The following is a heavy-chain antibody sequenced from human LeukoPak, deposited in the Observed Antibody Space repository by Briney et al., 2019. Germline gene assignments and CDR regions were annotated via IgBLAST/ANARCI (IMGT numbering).Heavy chain of an antibody. CDR2: IGSSGTTR. CDR3: ALLAVASDFVY. CDR1: GFPFSIYE. J-gene: IGHJ4*02. V-gene: IGHV3-48*03. Sequence: GGSLRLSCAVSGFPFSIYEMNWVRQAPGKGLEWVSNIGSSGTTRYYADSVKGRFSISRDNAKNSLYLQMNSLRVEDTGVYYCALLAVASDFVYWGQGALVTVSS. D-gene: IGHD6-19*01.